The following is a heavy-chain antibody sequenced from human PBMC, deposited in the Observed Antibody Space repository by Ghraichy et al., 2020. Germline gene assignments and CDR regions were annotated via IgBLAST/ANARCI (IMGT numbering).Heavy chain of an antibody. Sequence: SQTLSLTCTVSGGSISSYYWSWIRQPPGKGLEWIGYIYYSGSTNYNPSLKSRVTISVDTSKNQFSLKLSSVTAADTAVYYCARVTDFSSGGVGAWYFDLWGRGTLVTVSS. CDR2: IYYSGST. CDR3: ARVTDFSSGGVGAWYFDL. J-gene: IGHJ2*01. CDR1: GGSISSYY. D-gene: IGHD3-3*01. V-gene: IGHV4-59*01.